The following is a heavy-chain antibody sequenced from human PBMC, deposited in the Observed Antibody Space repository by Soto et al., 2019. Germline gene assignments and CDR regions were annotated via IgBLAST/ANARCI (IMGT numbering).Heavy chain of an antibody. V-gene: IGHV3-23*01. CDR3: AKGATAGLYLDY. CDR2: ISGSGAGT. Sequence: EVQLLESGGGLVQPGGSLRLSCAASGFTFNNYAMSWVRQAPGKGLEWVSGISGSGAGTYYADSVKGRFTISRDNSKNTLYPQMTSLRAEAAGVYYCAKGATAGLYLDYWGQGTLVTVSS. J-gene: IGHJ4*02. CDR1: GFTFNNYA. D-gene: IGHD6-13*01.